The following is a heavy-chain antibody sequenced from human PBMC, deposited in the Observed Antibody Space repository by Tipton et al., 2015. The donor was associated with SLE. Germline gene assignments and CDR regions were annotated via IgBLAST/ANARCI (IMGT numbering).Heavy chain of an antibody. Sequence: SLRLSCAASGFTFSNYWMSWVRQAPGKGLEWVSAISGSGGSTYYADSVKGRFTISRDNAKNSLYLQMNSLRAEDTAVYYCASDWDSSSSEEGNAFDIWGQVTMVAVSS. D-gene: IGHD6-6*01. V-gene: IGHV3-23*01. CDR3: ASDWDSSSSEEGNAFDI. CDR2: ISGSGGST. J-gene: IGHJ3*02. CDR1: GFTFSNYW.